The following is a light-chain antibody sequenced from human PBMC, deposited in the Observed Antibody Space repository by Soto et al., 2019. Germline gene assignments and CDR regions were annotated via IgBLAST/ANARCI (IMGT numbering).Light chain of an antibody. V-gene: IGKV1-5*03. J-gene: IGKJ5*01. Sequence: DIQMTQSPSTLSASVGDRVTITCRASQSISSWLAWYQQKPGKAPKLLIYKASSLESGVPSRFSGSGSGTAGTITISSLQPDDFETYYCQQYNSYSITFGQGTRLEIK. CDR1: QSISSW. CDR2: KAS. CDR3: QQYNSYSIT.